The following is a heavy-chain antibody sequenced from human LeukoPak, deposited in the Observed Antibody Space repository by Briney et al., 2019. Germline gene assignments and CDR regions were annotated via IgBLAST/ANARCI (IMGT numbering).Heavy chain of an antibody. J-gene: IGHJ4*02. CDR3: ARDSVGRAVAGTNALGY. Sequence: PGGSLRLSCAASGFTVSSNYMSWVRQAPGKGLEWVSVIYSGGSTYYADSVKGRFTISRDNSKNTLYLQMNSLRAEDTAVYYCARDSVGRAVAGTNALGYWGQGTLVTVSS. CDR1: GFTVSSNY. V-gene: IGHV3-66*01. D-gene: IGHD6-19*01. CDR2: IYSGGST.